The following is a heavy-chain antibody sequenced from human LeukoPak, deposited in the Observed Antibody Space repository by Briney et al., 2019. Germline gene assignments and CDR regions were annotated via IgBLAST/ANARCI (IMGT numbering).Heavy chain of an antibody. CDR1: GFTFSSYS. V-gene: IGHV3-21*01. D-gene: IGHD2-2*01. CDR3: ASSGYCSSTSCFSDDY. Sequence: GGSLRLSCAASGFTFSSYSMNWVRQAPGKGLEWVSSISSSSSYIYYADSVKGRFTISRDNAKNSLYLQMNSLRAEDTAVYYCASSGYCSSTSCFSDDYWGQGTLVTVSS. J-gene: IGHJ4*02. CDR2: ISSSSSYI.